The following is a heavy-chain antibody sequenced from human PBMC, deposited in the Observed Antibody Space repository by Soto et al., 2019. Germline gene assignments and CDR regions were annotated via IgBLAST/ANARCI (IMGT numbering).Heavy chain of an antibody. J-gene: IGHJ5*02. V-gene: IGHV1-3*01. CDR3: GGSPSRTAALTKLDP. Sequence: QVQLVQSGPEVKQPGASVKISCKASGYTFTRYAIHWLRQAPGQRLEWMGWINGGAGDKLYSQNFQGRVSFTRKTNRNTAFRDFGRLKSEDKGYYYCGGSPSRTAALTKLDPWGQG. CDR1: GYTFTRYA. CDR2: INGGAGDK. D-gene: IGHD2-15*01.